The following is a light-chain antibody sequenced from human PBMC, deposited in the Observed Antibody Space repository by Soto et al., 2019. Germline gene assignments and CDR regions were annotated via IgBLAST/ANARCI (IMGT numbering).Light chain of an antibody. J-gene: IGKJ4*01. Sequence: DIQLTQSPSFLSASIGDRVTITCRASQGISSYLAWYQQKPGKAPKLLIYAASTLHSGVPSRFSGSGSGTEFTLTISSLQPEDSATYDCQQLKTYPLSFGGGTKVEIK. CDR1: QGISSY. CDR3: QQLKTYPLS. CDR2: AAS. V-gene: IGKV1-9*01.